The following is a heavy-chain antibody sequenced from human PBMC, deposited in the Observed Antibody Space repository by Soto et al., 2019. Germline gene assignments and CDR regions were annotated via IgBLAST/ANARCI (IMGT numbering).Heavy chain of an antibody. CDR1: GGSFSGFY. CDR2: VDHSGST. V-gene: IGHV4-34*01. CDR3: ATAVRRDAHNRFWNY. D-gene: IGHD3-10*01. Sequence: QVHLEQWGAGLLKPSDTLSLTCAVYGGSFSGFYWNWIRQPPGKSLEWIGEVDHSGSTNSNPSLMSPVTMSVDTSTHQFPLTLRSVTAADTAVYFCATAVRRDAHNRFWNYWGQGTLVTVSS. J-gene: IGHJ4*02.